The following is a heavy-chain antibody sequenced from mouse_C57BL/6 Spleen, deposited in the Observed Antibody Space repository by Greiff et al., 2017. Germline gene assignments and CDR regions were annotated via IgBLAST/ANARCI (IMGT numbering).Heavy chain of an antibody. V-gene: IGHV5-16*01. CDR3: AREDGNFFAY. D-gene: IGHD2-1*01. CDR1: GFTFSDYY. CDR2: INYDGSST. J-gene: IGHJ3*01. Sequence: EVHLVESEGGLVQPGSSMKLSCTASGFTFSDYYMAWVRQVPEKGLEWVAYINYDGSSTYYLDSLKSRFIISRDNAKNILYLQMSSLKSEDTATYYCAREDGNFFAYWGQGTLVTVSA.